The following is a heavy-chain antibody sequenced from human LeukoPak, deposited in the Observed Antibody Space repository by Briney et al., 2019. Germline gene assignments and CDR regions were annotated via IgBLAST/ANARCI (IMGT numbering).Heavy chain of an antibody. CDR1: GYTFTSYD. J-gene: IGHJ5*02. D-gene: IGHD2-15*01. Sequence: ASVKVSCKASGYTFTSYDINWVRQATGQGLEWMGWMNPNSGNTGYAQKFQGRVTMTRNTSISTAYMELSSLRSDDTAVYYCAISGGVVATNWFDPWGQGTLVTVSS. CDR2: MNPNSGNT. V-gene: IGHV1-8*01. CDR3: AISGGVVATNWFDP.